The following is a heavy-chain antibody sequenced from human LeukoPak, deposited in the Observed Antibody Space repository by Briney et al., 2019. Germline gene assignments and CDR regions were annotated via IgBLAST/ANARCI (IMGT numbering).Heavy chain of an antibody. Sequence: GGSLRLSCAASGFTFSIYAMSWVRQAPGKGLQWVSSITSRGESTWYVDSVKGRFTITRDNSENTLYLQMHSLSAEDTAVYYCARDRPNYYGSDGHYYRRDGDYWGRGTLVSVSS. CDR2: ITSRGEST. V-gene: IGHV3-23*01. CDR3: ARDRPNYYGSDGHYYRRDGDY. D-gene: IGHD3-22*01. J-gene: IGHJ4*02. CDR1: GFTFSIYA.